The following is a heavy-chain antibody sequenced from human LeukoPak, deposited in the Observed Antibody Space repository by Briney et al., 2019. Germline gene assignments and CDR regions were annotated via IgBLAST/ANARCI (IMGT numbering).Heavy chain of an antibody. CDR2: IYYSGTT. Sequence: SETLSLTCTVSGGSISSSDYFWGWIRQPPGKGLEWIACIYYSGTTHYTPSHQGRVTMSVDTSKNQFSLKLSSVTAADTAVYYCARQRRYYYGSGSSDYWGQGTLVTVSS. V-gene: IGHV4-39*01. D-gene: IGHD3-10*01. CDR1: GGSISSSDYF. CDR3: ARQRRYYYGSGSSDY. J-gene: IGHJ4*02.